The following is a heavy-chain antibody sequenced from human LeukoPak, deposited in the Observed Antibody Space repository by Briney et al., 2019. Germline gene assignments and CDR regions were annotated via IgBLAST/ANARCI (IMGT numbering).Heavy chain of an antibody. Sequence: ASVKVSCKASGYTFTDYFMHWVRQAPGQGLEWMGWINPNSGVTDYAQKFQGRVTMTRDTSISTAHMELSRLRSDDTAVYYCARGPSHGAFDIWGQGTMVTVSS. J-gene: IGHJ3*02. CDR2: INPNSGVT. CDR1: GYTFTDYF. V-gene: IGHV1-2*02. D-gene: IGHD6-6*01. CDR3: ARGPSHGAFDI.